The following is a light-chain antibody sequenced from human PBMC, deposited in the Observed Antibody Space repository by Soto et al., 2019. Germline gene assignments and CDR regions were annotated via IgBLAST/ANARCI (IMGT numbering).Light chain of an antibody. CDR2: RNN. CDR3: AAWDDSLREGV. Sequence: QSVLTQPPSASGTPGQRVTISCSGSSSNIGSNYVYWYQQLPGTAPKLLIYRNNQRPSGVPDRFSGSKSGTSASLAISGLRSEDEADYYCAAWDDSLREGVFGTGTKPPS. J-gene: IGLJ1*01. V-gene: IGLV1-47*01. CDR1: SSNIGSNY.